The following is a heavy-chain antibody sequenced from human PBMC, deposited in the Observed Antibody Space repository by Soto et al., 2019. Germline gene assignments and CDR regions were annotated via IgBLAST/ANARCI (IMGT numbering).Heavy chain of an antibody. V-gene: IGHV1-8*01. J-gene: IGHJ5*02. D-gene: IGHD3-16*01. CDR3: ARMATFGSLNWFDP. CDR2: MNPGSGDT. Sequence: ASVMGSCKASGYSFTTNDVTWVGQATGQGLEWMGWMNPGSGDTGYAQKFQGRVTMTRDISIATAYMELSSLRSDDTAIYYCARMATFGSLNWFDPWGQGTLVTVPQ. CDR1: GYSFTTND.